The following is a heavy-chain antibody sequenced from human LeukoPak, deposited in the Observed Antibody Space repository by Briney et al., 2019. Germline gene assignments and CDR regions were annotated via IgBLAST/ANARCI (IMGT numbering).Heavy chain of an antibody. V-gene: IGHV4-59*01. CDR1: GGSISSYY. D-gene: IGHD6-13*01. CDR3: ARTGAYSSSWSIDY. CDR2: IYYSGSA. Sequence: SEILSLTCTVSGGSISSYYWSWIRQPPGKGLEWIGYIYYSGSANYNPSLKSRVTMSLDTSKNQFSLKLSSVTAADTAVYYCARTGAYSSSWSIDYWGQGTLVTVSS. J-gene: IGHJ4*02.